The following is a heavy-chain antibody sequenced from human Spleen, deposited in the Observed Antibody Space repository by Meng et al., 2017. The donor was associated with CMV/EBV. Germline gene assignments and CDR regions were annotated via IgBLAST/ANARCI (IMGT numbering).Heavy chain of an antibody. D-gene: IGHD2-2*01. J-gene: IGHJ6*02. CDR1: GFTFSSYG. V-gene: IGHV3-30*19. CDR3: AKDSSTSLNYHYGLEV. CDR2: TSYGGLNE. Sequence: GESLKISCAASGFTFSSYGMHWVRQAPGKGPEWVAVTSYGGLNEYYADSVKGRFTISRDDSKKTLYLQMNDLRVEDTAIYYCAKDSSTSLNYHYGLEVWGQGTTVTVSS.